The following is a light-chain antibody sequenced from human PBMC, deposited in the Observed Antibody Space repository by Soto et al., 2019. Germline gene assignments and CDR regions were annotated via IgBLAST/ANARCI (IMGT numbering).Light chain of an antibody. Sequence: EIVLTQSPGTLSLSPGDRATLSCRASQSVSSSYLAWYQQKPGQAPSLLIYGASNRATGIPDRFSGGGSGTDFTLTISSLEPEDFAVYYCQQCRNWPTTFGQGTRLEIK. CDR2: GAS. CDR3: QQCRNWPTT. CDR1: QSVSSSY. V-gene: IGKV3D-20*02. J-gene: IGKJ5*01.